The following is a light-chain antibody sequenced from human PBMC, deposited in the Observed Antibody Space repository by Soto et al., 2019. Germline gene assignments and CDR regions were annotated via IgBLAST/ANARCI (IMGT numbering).Light chain of an antibody. Sequence: DVQMTQSPSSLSAFVGDRVTITCRASQGIAPYLAWFQQKPGKVPKLLIYATSTFQSGVPYRFSGSGSGTDFPLTISSLQTEDVATYYGQKYNSAPLTCGGGTNVEIK. CDR2: ATS. CDR1: QGIAPY. V-gene: IGKV1-27*01. CDR3: QKYNSAPLT. J-gene: IGKJ4*01.